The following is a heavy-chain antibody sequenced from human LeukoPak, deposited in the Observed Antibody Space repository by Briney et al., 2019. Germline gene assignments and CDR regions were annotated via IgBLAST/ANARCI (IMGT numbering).Heavy chain of an antibody. D-gene: IGHD1-26*01. CDR2: ISSSYSYI. CDR3: ASGRSAGATTSADY. Sequence: GGSLRLSCAASGFTFSSYSMNWARQAPGKGPEWVSSISSSYSYIYYADSVKGRFTISRDNAKNSLYLQMNSLRAEDTAVYYCASGRSAGATTSADYWGQGTLVTVSS. J-gene: IGHJ4*02. CDR1: GFTFSSYS. V-gene: IGHV3-21*01.